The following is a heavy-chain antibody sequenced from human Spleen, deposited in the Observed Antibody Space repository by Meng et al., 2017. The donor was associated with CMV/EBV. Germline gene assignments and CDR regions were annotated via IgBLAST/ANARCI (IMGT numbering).Heavy chain of an antibody. D-gene: IGHD2-21*01. CDR2: ISPYDGDT. J-gene: IGHJ3*02. V-gene: IGHV1-18*01. CDR3: ARDLRYCGGTECWFDTFDI. Sequence: ASVKVSCKASGYSFTNYGISWVRQAPGQGLEWMGWISPYDGDTNYGQDLQGRVTITTDTSTSTAYMELRSLRYDDTAVYYCARDLRYCGGTECWFDTFDIWGQGTMVTVSS. CDR1: GYSFTNYG.